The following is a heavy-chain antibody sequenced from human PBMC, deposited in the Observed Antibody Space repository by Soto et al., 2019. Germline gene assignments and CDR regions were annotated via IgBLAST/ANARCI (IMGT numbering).Heavy chain of an antibody. D-gene: IGHD6-13*01. CDR1: GFIFSNYG. V-gene: IGHV3-30*18. J-gene: IGHJ4*02. CDR3: AKGGYSSTWFTFDH. CDR2: ISHDGNNK. Sequence: VQLVESGGGVVQPGRFLRLSCEASGFIFSNYGMHWVRQAPGKGLDWGAVISHDGNNKHYADSVKGRFTISRDKSKSTVYLQMTSLRPEDTAVYYCAKGGYSSTWFTFDHWGQGTLVTVSS.